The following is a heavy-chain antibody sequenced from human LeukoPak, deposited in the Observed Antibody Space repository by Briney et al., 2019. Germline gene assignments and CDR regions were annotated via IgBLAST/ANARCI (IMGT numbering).Heavy chain of an antibody. V-gene: IGHV4-34*01. CDR3: ARVVAIETTVTIDY. D-gene: IGHD4-17*01. CDR1: GGSFSGYF. CDR2: TNHKGTT. Sequence: SETLSLTCGVSGGSFSGYFWTWIRQPPGKGLEWIGETNHKGTTNYDPSLNSRVSISVNRPKNQFSLKLSSVTAADTAVYYCARVVAIETTVTIDYWGQGTLVTVSS. J-gene: IGHJ4*02.